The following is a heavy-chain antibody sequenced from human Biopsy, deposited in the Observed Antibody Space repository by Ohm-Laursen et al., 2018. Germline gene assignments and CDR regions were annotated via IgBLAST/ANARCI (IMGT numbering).Heavy chain of an antibody. Sequence: SLRLSCAASGFTFSTHAMHWVRQAPGRGLEWVAFIWNDGSHKYYVASVKGRFTISRDNSKNTVYLQMNSLSAGDTAVYYCARHGSQGYCTGGSCVDYWGQGALVTVSS. CDR2: IWNDGSHK. CDR3: ARHGSQGYCTGGSCVDY. J-gene: IGHJ4*02. V-gene: IGHV3-33*01. CDR1: GFTFSTHA. D-gene: IGHD2-15*01.